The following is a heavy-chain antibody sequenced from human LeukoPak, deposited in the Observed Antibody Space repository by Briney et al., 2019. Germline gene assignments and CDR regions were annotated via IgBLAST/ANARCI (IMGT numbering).Heavy chain of an antibody. CDR1: GFTFSSYA. Sequence: GGSPRLSCAASGFTFSSYAMSWVRQGPGKGLEWVSGISTSGGSTSYADAVKGRFTISRDNPRNTLYMQMNSLRAEDTAVYYCAIMHPYYDGSGYWVQWGQGTLVTVSS. CDR3: AIMHPYYDGSGYWVQ. D-gene: IGHD3-22*01. V-gene: IGHV3-23*01. CDR2: ISTSGGST. J-gene: IGHJ4*02.